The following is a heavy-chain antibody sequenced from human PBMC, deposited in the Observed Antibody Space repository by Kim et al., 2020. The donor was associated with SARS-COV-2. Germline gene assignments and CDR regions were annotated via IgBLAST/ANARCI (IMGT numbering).Heavy chain of an antibody. D-gene: IGHD3-9*01. CDR3: WGVMEEDFDWLLQPIAGMDV. V-gene: IGHV1-69*13. CDR2: IIPIFGTA. J-gene: IGHJ6*02. CDR1: GGTFSSYA. Sequence: SVKVSCKASGGTFSSYAISWVRQAPGQGLEWMGGIIPIFGTANYAQKFQGRVTITADESTSTAYMELSSLRSEDTAVYYCWGVMEEDFDWLLQPIAGMDVWGQGTTVTVSS.